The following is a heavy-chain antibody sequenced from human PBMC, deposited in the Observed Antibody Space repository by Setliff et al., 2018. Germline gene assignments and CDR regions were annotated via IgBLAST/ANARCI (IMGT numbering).Heavy chain of an antibody. CDR3: ATRKSSGKLYYMDV. Sequence: PSETLSLTCAVSGVSINSLNWWTWVRQSPGQGLEWIGYIYHDGPSVHYNPSLKSRVAMSVDKSKNQFSLRLSSVTAADTAVYYCATRKSSGKLYYMDVWGKGTTVTVSS. J-gene: IGHJ6*03. D-gene: IGHD1-26*01. CDR1: GVSINSLNW. V-gene: IGHV4-4*02. CDR2: IYHDGPS.